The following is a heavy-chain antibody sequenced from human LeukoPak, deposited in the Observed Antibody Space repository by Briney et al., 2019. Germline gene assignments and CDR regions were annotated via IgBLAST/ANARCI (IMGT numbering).Heavy chain of an antibody. D-gene: IGHD3-10*01. CDR3: AREKDFGDAFDI. CDR1: GGSISSYY. V-gene: IGHV4-4*07. J-gene: IGHJ3*02. CDR2: IYTSGST. Sequence: PSETLSLTCSVSGGSISSYYWNWIRQPAGKALEWIGRIYTSGSTIYNPSLKSRVIMSVDTSKNQFSLKLSSMTAADTAVYYCAREKDFGDAFDIWGQGTMVTVSS.